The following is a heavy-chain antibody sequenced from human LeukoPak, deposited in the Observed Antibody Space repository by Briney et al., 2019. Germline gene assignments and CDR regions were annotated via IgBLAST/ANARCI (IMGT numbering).Heavy chain of an antibody. J-gene: IGHJ4*02. V-gene: IGHV3-21*01. Sequence: GGSLRLSCAASGVTFSSYSMNWVAQPPGRGREGCSSISSSSSYIYYADSVRGRFTISRDNAKNSLDLQMNSLRAEDTAVYYCARDLRSKEDYWGQGTLVTVSS. CDR3: ARDLRSKEDY. D-gene: IGHD3-10*01. CDR1: GVTFSSYS. CDR2: ISSSSSYI.